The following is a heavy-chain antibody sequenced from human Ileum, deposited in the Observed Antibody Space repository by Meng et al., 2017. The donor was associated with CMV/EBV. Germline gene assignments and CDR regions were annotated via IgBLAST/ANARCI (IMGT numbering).Heavy chain of an antibody. Sequence: GTFSRYAISWVRQAPGQGLEWMEGIIPIFGTVNYAQKFQGRVTITTDESTSTAYMELSSLRSEDTAVYYCAMSGTIFGVVIRGFDPWGQGTLVTVSS. V-gene: IGHV1-69*05. CDR1: GTFSRYA. J-gene: IGHJ5*02. D-gene: IGHD3-3*01. CDR2: IIPIFGTV. CDR3: AMSGTIFGVVIRGFDP.